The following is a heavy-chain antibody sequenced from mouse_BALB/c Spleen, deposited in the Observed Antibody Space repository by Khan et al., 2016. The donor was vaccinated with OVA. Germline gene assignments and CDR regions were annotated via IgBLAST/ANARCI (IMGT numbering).Heavy chain of an antibody. CDR3: TRDGNYAHWYFDV. D-gene: IGHD2-1*01. V-gene: IGHV5-6-4*01. CDR1: GFSFSSYT. CDR2: ISRGSTYT. Sequence: EVELVESGGGLVKPGGSLKLSCAASGFSFSSYTMSWVRQTPEKRLEWVATISRGSTYTYYPDSVKGRFTISRDNAKNTLYLQMSSLKSEDTAMYYCTRDGNYAHWYFDVWGAGTTVTVSS. J-gene: IGHJ1*01.